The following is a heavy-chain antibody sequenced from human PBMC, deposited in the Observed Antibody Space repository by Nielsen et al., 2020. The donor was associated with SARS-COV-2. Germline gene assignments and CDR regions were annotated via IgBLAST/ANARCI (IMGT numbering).Heavy chain of an antibody. CDR1: GFRFSDYY. CDR3: ARYRAQGFMGFDY. Sequence: GGSLRLSCAASGFRFSDYYMSWIRQAPGKGLEWVSYISSSSSIIYYADSVRGRLTISRDNAKSSLYLQMNSLRAEDTAVYYCARYRAQGFMGFDYWGQGSLVTVSP. J-gene: IGHJ4*02. CDR2: ISSSSSII. V-gene: IGHV3-11*01. D-gene: IGHD3-16*01.